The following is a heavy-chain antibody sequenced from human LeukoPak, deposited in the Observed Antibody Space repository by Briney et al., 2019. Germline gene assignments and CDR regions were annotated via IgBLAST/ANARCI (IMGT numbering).Heavy chain of an antibody. D-gene: IGHD2-21*01. V-gene: IGHV3-30-3*01. CDR1: GFTFNDYA. CDR3: ARDFFPVVDSTWYEIGY. Sequence: GGSLRLSCAASGFTFNDYALYWVRQAPGKGLEWVTLISYDGYGKSCADSVRGRFTISRDNSRHTLYLQMDSLRSEDTAVYYCARDFFPVVDSTWYEIGYWGQGTLVTVSS. J-gene: IGHJ4*02. CDR2: ISYDGYGK.